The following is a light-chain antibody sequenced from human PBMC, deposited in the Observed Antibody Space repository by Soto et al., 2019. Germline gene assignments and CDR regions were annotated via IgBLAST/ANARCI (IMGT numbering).Light chain of an antibody. Sequence: DVKMTQSPSTLSASVGDRVTITCRASQSISNRLAWYHQKPGKTPNLLIYDASNLGSGVPSRFSGSGSGTEFTLTISSLQPDDFATYYCQQYDTYSTFGQGTKV. CDR3: QQYDTYST. V-gene: IGKV1-5*01. J-gene: IGKJ1*01. CDR2: DAS. CDR1: QSISNR.